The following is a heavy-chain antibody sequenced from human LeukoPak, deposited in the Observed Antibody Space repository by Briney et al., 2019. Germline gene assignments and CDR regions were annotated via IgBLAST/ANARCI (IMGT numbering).Heavy chain of an antibody. J-gene: IGHJ5*02. D-gene: IGHD2-21*02. V-gene: IGHV3-64*01. CDR1: GFTFSSYA. CDR3: ARGVYCGGDGFDP. CDR2: ISSNGGST. Sequence: QTGGSLTLSCAASGFTFSSYAMHWVRQAPGKGLEYVSAISSNGGSTYYANSVKGRFTISRDNSKNTLYLQMGSLRAEDMAVYYCARGVYCGGDGFDPWGQGTLVTVSS.